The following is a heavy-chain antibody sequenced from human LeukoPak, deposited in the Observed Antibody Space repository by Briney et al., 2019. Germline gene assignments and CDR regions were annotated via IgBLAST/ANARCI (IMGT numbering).Heavy chain of an antibody. D-gene: IGHD1-20*01. Sequence: XCKVSGYTLTELSMXWVRQAPGEGIEWMGGFDPEDGETIYAKKFQGRVTMTEDTSKNTAYMEMSRLRYEDTAVYYCATGGLWLTGTTRGYYYYMDVWGKGTTVTVSS. V-gene: IGHV1-24*01. J-gene: IGHJ6*03. CDR1: GYTLTELS. CDR3: ATGGLWLTGTTRGYYYYMDV. CDR2: FDPEDGET.